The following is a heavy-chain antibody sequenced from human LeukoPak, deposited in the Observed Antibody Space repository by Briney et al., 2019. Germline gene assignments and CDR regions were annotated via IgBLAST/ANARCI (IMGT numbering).Heavy chain of an antibody. CDR2: IWSDGSDK. D-gene: IGHD4-11*01. CDR3: AKDAQRGFDYSNSLQN. V-gene: IGHV3-33*06. J-gene: IGHJ1*01. CDR1: GFTFSHYG. Sequence: GGSLRLSCAAAGFTFSHYGMHWVRQTPGAGMGWVAVIWSDGSDKYYAKSVKGRFTISRDNSKNSLFLQMNSLRAEDTAVYYCAKDAQRGFDYSNSLQNWGQGILVTVSS.